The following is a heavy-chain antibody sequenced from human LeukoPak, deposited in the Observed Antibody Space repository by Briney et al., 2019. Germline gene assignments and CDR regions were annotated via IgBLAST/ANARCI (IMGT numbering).Heavy chain of an antibody. CDR2: ISYDGSNK. CDR1: GFTFSSYA. D-gene: IGHD3-22*01. Sequence: LSGRSLRLSCAASGFTFSSYAMHWVRQAPGKGLEWVAVISYDGSNKYYADSVKGRFTISRGNSKNTLYLQMNSLRAEDTAVYYCARDLSSDDPWGQGTLVTVSS. CDR3: ARDLSSDDP. V-gene: IGHV3-30*01. J-gene: IGHJ5*02.